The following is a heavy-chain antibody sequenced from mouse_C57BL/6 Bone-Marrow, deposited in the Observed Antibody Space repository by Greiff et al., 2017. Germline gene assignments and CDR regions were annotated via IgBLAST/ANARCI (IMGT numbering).Heavy chain of an antibody. V-gene: IGHV5-17*01. D-gene: IGHD2-3*01. J-gene: IGHJ3*01. Sequence: EVKLVESGGGLVKPGGSLKLSCAASGFTFSDYGMHWVRQAPEKGLEWVAYISSGSSTIYYADTVKGRFTISRDNAKNTLFLQMTSLRSEDTAMYYCARGWLLGWFAYWGQGTLVTVSA. CDR1: GFTFSDYG. CDR3: ARGWLLGWFAY. CDR2: ISSGSSTI.